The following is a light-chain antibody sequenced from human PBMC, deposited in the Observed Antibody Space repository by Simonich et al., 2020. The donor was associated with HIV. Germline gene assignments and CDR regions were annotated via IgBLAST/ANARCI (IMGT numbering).Light chain of an antibody. CDR3: AAWDDSLNGWV. J-gene: IGLJ3*02. CDR1: SSNLGNNT. Sequence: QSVLTQPPSASGNPGQRVTISCSGSSSNLGNNTVNWYQQLPGTAPKLLIYSNNQRPSVFPDRFSGSKSGTSASLAISGLQSEDEADYYCAAWDDSLNGWVFGGGTKLTVL. CDR2: SNN. V-gene: IGLV1-44*01.